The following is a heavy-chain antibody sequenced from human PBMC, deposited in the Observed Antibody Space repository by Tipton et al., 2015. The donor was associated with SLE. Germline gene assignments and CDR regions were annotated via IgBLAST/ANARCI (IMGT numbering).Heavy chain of an antibody. J-gene: IGHJ4*02. D-gene: IGHD7-27*01. V-gene: IGHV1-18*01. CDR2: ISTYRNHT. Sequence: QSGPEVKKPGASVKVSCKASGYSFTTFAISWVRHAPGQGLEWMGWISTYRNHTSYAQNFQGRLTMTTDTSTATAYMELRSLKSDDTALYYCARGTGDIRYWGQGTLVTVSS. CDR3: ARGTGDIRY. CDR1: GYSFTTFA.